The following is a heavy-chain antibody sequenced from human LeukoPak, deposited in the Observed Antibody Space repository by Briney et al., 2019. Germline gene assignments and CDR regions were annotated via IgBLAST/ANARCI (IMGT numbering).Heavy chain of an antibody. D-gene: IGHD2-2*01. CDR1: VLTFTSSD. CDR2: ITRSGSNL. J-gene: IGHJ4*02. CDR3: ARADDIVVVPSANVVYGSGSSIY. V-gene: IGHV3-48*02. Sequence: GGSLRLSCVASVLTFTSSDFNWIRQARGKGLEWLSTITRSGSNLFYADSVKARFTISRDNAKNSLYLQMNSLRDEDTAVYYCARADDIVVVPSANVVYGSGSSIYWGQGTLVTVSS.